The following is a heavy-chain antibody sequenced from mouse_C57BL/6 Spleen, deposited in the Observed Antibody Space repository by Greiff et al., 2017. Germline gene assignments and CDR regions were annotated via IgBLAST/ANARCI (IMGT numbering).Heavy chain of an antibody. CDR3: TLTGMYYVGY. Sequence: QVHVKQSGAELVRPGTSVKMSCKASGYTFTNYWIGWAKQRPGHGLEWIGDIYPGGGYTNYNEKFKSKATLTADKSSSTACMQFSGLTSEDSAISYCTLTGMYYVGYRGQATTLTVSS. D-gene: IGHD4-1*01. V-gene: IGHV1-63*01. J-gene: IGHJ2*01. CDR2: IYPGGGYT. CDR1: GYTFTNYW.